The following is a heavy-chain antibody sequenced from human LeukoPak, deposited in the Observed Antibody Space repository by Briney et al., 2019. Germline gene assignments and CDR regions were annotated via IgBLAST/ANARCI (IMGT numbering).Heavy chain of an antibody. J-gene: IGHJ4*02. Sequence: SETLSLTCAVYGGSFSGYYWSWLRQPPGKGLEWIGEINHSGSTNYNPSLKSRVTISVDTSKNQFSLKLSSVTAADTAVYYCARGFCTVKGGSFDYWGQGTLVTVSS. CDR1: GGSFSGYY. D-gene: IGHD4-17*01. CDR2: INHSGST. CDR3: ARGFCTVKGGSFDY. V-gene: IGHV4-34*01.